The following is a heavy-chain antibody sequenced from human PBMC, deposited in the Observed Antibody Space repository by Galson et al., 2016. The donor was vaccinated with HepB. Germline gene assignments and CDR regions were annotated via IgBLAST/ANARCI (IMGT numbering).Heavy chain of an antibody. Sequence: QSGAEVKKPGASVKVSCKASGYSITSYGISWVRQAPGQGLEWMGWISAYSANKNYAQKVQGRITMTTDSSTSTAYMELRNLTSDDTAVYFCARDYSSGWYGYWGQGTLVTVAS. CDR3: ARDYSSGWYGY. CDR1: GYSITSYG. V-gene: IGHV1-18*01. CDR2: ISAYSANK. D-gene: IGHD6-19*01. J-gene: IGHJ4*02.